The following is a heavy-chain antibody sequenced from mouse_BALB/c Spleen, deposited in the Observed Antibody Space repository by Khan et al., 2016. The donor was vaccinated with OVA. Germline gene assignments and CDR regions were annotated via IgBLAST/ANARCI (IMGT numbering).Heavy chain of an antibody. J-gene: IGHJ3*01. CDR2: INPDIGDT. CDR3: AREASDWDFSFPY. V-gene: IGHV1S136*01. CDR1: GYTFTNYV. Sequence: VQLKESGPELVEPGASVKMSCKASGYTFTNYVIHWVKQKPGQGLEWIGYINPDIGDTRYNEKFKGKATLTSDISSITAYLDLSSLTTEDSAVYTYAREASDWDFSFPYWGQGTLVTVSA. D-gene: IGHD4-1*01.